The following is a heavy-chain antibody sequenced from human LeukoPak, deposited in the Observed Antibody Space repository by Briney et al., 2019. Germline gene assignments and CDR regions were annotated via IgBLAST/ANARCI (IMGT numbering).Heavy chain of an antibody. J-gene: IGHJ3*02. CDR1: GFTVSSNY. CDR3: ARAGGSEAFDI. V-gene: IGHV3-53*01. Sequence: HPGGSLRLSCAASGFTVSSNYMSWVRQAPGKGLEWVSVIYSGGSTYYADSVKGRFTISRDNSKNTLYLQMNSLRAEGTAVYYRARAGGSEAFDIWGQGTMVTVSS. D-gene: IGHD3-16*01. CDR2: IYSGGST.